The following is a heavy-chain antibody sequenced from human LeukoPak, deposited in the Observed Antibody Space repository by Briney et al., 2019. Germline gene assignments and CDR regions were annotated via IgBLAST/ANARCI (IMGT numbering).Heavy chain of an antibody. CDR3: AKDRRRDDVLTGSFSD. Sequence: GGSLRLSCTASGFTFGDYAMTWVRQAPGKGLEWVAFIRYDGRSQYYANSVKGRFTISRDNSKNTLYLQLNSLRAGDTALYFCAKDRRRDDVLTGSFSDWGQGTLVTVSS. D-gene: IGHD3-9*01. CDR2: IRYDGRSQ. J-gene: IGHJ4*02. CDR1: GFTFGDYA. V-gene: IGHV3-30*02.